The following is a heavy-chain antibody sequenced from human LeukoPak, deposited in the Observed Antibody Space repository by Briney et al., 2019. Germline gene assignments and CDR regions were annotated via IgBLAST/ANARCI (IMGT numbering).Heavy chain of an antibody. J-gene: IGHJ6*03. CDR1: GGSISSYY. Sequence: SETLSLTCTVSGGSISSYYWSWIWQPAGKGLEWIGRIYTSGSTNYNPSLKGRVTMSVDTSKNQFSLKLSSVTAADTAVYYCARGMRGYGSGSYSTYYYYMDVWGKGTTVTISS. V-gene: IGHV4-4*07. D-gene: IGHD3-10*01. CDR2: IYTSGST. CDR3: ARGMRGYGSGSYSTYYYYMDV.